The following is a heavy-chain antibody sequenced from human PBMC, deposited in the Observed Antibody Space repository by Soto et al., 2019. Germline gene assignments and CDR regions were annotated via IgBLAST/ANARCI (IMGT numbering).Heavy chain of an antibody. CDR3: ASVRGAYYYAMDV. CDR2: IYHSGST. D-gene: IGHD3-10*02. J-gene: IGHJ6*02. V-gene: IGHV4-4*02. Sequence: QVQLQESGPGLVKPSGTLSLTCAVSGGSISSSNWWSWVRQPPGKGLEWIGEIYHSGSTNYNPSLTSRITTSVDTSKNQFSLRRSSVPAADTAVYYCASVRGAYYYAMDVWGQGTTVTVSS. CDR1: GGSISSSNW.